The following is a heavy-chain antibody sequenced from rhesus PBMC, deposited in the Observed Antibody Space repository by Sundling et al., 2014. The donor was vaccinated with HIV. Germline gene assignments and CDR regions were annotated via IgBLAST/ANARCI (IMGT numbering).Heavy chain of an antibody. Sequence: QVQLQESGPGLVKPSETLSLTCTVSGASIYNYWLTWIRQPPGKGLEWIGEIDGNSGSTNYNPSLRSRVTISGDTSKNQFSLQLSSVTAADTAVYYCSTHPFDSDWRQLDYWGQGVLVTVSS. J-gene: IGHJ4*01. CDR1: GASIYNYW. V-gene: IGHV4-80*01. D-gene: IGHD6-31*01. CDR2: IDGNSGST. CDR3: STHPFDSDWRQLDY.